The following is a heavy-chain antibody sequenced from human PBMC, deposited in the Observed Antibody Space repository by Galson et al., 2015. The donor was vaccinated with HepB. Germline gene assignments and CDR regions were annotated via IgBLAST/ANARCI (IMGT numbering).Heavy chain of an antibody. V-gene: IGHV2-5*02. J-gene: IGHJ4*02. CDR3: AHRPLTFRSDRGGYWNYCDN. D-gene: IGHD2-21*01. Sequence: PALVKPTQTLTLTCTFSGFSVNTAGVGVGWIRQPPGKALEWLALIYWDDDKHYNPFLKSRLSITKDASKNQVALMMTDMDPGDTATYFCAHRPLTFRSDRGGYWNYCDNGGQGTLVVVSS. CDR1: GFSVNTAGVG. CDR2: IYWDDDK.